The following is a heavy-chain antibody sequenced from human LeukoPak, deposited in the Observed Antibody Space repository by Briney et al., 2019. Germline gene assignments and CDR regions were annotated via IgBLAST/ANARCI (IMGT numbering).Heavy chain of an antibody. CDR3: ARDWMDSSNWFRWYFDL. J-gene: IGHJ2*01. V-gene: IGHV4-34*10. D-gene: IGHD6-13*01. CDR1: GGSFSGYY. CDR2: INHSGST. Sequence: SETLSLTCAVYGGSFSGYYWSWIRQPPGKGLEWIGEINHSGSTNYNPSFKSRITMSVDTSKNHFSLNLSSVTAADTAVYYCARDWMDSSNWFRWYFDLWGRGTLVTVSS.